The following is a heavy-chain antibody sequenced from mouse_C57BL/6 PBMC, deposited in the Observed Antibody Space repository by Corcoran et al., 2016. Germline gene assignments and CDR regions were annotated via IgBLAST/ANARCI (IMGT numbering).Heavy chain of an antibody. CDR1: GYTSPTYG. Sequence: QIQLVRSGHELERPGETIKFSCKAPGYTSPTYGMSWLKQAPAKGLKWMGWINSYSGVPTYADEFKGRFAFSVENSASTANLQINNLKNEDTATYFCARSGEFRTVVAKDYWGQGTTLAVS. CDR2: INSYSGVP. CDR3: ARSGEFRTVVAKDY. D-gene: IGHD1-1*01. V-gene: IGHV9-3*01. J-gene: IGHJ2*01.